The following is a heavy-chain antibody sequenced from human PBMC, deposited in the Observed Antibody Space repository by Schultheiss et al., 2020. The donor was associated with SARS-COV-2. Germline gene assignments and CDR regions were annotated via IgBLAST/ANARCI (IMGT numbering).Heavy chain of an antibody. CDR3: ARSLHYYDSRYRFDY. Sequence: SETLSLTCAVYGGSFSGYYWGWIRQPPGRGLEWIGSINYRGTTYYNPSLKSRVTISVDTSKNQFSLKLSSVTAADTAVYYCARSLHYYDSRYRFDYWGQGTLVTVSS. J-gene: IGHJ4*02. V-gene: IGHV4-34*01. CDR1: GGSFSGYY. D-gene: IGHD3-22*01. CDR2: INYRGTT.